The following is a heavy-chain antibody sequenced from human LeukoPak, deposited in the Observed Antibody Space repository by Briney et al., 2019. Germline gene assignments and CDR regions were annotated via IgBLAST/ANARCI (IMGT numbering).Heavy chain of an antibody. CDR2: IYTSGTT. V-gene: IGHV4-4*07. D-gene: IGHD7-27*01. J-gene: IGHJ3*02. CDR3: ARLPRSLGFDI. Sequence: PSETLSLTCTVSGGSISSYFWSWIRQPAGKGLEWIGRIYTSGTTNYNTTLKSRVTMSVDTSKNQFSLKLSYVTAADTAVYYCARLPRSLGFDIWGQGTMVTVSS. CDR1: GGSISSYF.